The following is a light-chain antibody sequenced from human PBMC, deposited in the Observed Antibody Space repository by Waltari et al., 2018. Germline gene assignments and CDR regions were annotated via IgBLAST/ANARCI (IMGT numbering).Light chain of an antibody. V-gene: IGKV1-39*01. CDR3: QQSYSASWT. J-gene: IGKJ1*01. Sequence: DIQMTQSPPSLSASIGDRLTITCRASEGISTYLNWDQQKPGKAPKLLIYSASSLQSGVTSRFSGSVSGTDFTLTIRSLRPEDFATYFCQQSYSASWTFGQGTKVE. CDR1: EGISTY. CDR2: SAS.